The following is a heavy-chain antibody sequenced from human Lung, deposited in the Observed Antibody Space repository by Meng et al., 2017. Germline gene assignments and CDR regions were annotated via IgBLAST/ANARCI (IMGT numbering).Heavy chain of an antibody. J-gene: IGHJ4*02. V-gene: IGHV4-34*01. CDR2: INHSGST. CDR3: ARGPTTMAHDFDY. D-gene: IGHD4-11*01. Sequence: QVQLPQWGARLLKASETLSLPCVVSGGSFSDYYWSWIRQPPGKGLEWIGEINHSGSTNYNPSLESRATISVDTSQNNLSLKLSSVTAADSAVYYCARGPTTMAHDFDYWGQGTLVTVSS. CDR1: GGSFSDYY.